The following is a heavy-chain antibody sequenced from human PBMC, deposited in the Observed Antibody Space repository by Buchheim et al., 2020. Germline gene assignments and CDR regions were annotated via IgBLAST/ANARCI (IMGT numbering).Heavy chain of an antibody. CDR1: GFTFSSYG. CDR3: AKAGTIMLRVMIGWFDP. J-gene: IGHJ5*02. Sequence: VQLVESGGGLVQPGGSLRLSCAASGFTFSSYGMHWVRQAPGKGLEWVAVISYDGSNKYYADSVKGRFTISRDNSKNTLYLQMNSLRAEDTAVYYCAKAGTIMLRVMIGWFDPWGQGTL. CDR2: ISYDGSNK. V-gene: IGHV3-30*18. D-gene: IGHD3-16*01.